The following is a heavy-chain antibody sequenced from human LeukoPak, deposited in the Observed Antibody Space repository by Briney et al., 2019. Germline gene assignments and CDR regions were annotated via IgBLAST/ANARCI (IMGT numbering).Heavy chain of an antibody. CDR1: GGSISSRSYY. Sequence: SETLSLTCSVSGGSISSRSYYWGWVRQPPGKGLEWIGSTYYTGSTYYNPALRSRVSICGDTSKNQVSMKVNSVTAADTAVYYCARLGAAPGPPHYFYYGMDVWGQGTTVTVS. CDR3: ARLGAAPGPPHYFYYGMDV. V-gene: IGHV4-39*01. J-gene: IGHJ6*02. CDR2: TYYTGST. D-gene: IGHD6-13*01.